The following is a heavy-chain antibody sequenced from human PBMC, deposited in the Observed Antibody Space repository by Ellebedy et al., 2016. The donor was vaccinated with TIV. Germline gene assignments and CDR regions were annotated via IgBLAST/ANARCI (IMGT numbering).Heavy chain of an antibody. CDR3: ATREWQDPMDV. V-gene: IGHV1-3*04. D-gene: IGHD3-3*01. CDR2: INTGNGNR. CDR1: GHSFTAYG. J-gene: IGHJ6*02. Sequence: ASVKVSXXASGHSFTAYGIHWVRQPPGQSLEWLGWINTGNGNRKYSQKFQGRVTITTDTSASTASMELSSLMSDDTAVYYCATREWQDPMDVWGQGTTVTVSS.